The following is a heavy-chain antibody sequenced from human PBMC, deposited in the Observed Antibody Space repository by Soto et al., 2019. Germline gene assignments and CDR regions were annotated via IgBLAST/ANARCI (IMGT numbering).Heavy chain of an antibody. CDR2: ISGSGGST. Sequence: EVQLLESGGGLVQPGGSLRLSCAASGFTFSSYAMSWVRQAPGKGLEWVSAISGSGGSTYYADSVKGRFTISRDNSKNTLYLQMNSLRAEDTAVYYRAKARLHCSGGSCYYKGGYYFDYWGQGTLVTVSS. D-gene: IGHD2-15*01. CDR3: AKARLHCSGGSCYYKGGYYFDY. CDR1: GFTFSSYA. V-gene: IGHV3-23*01. J-gene: IGHJ4*02.